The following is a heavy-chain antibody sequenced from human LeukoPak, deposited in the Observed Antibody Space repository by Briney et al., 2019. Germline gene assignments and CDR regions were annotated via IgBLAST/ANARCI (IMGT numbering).Heavy chain of an antibody. V-gene: IGHV3-30*18. D-gene: IGHD2-2*01. CDR3: VKQGQLPFDY. J-gene: IGHJ4*02. CDR1: GFTFSSYG. CDR2: ISYDGSNK. Sequence: GGSLRLSCAASGFTFSSYGMHWVRQAPGKGLEWVAVISYDGSNKYYADSVKGRFTISRDNSKNTLYLQMNSLRAEDTAVYYCVKQGQLPFDYSGQGTLVTVFS.